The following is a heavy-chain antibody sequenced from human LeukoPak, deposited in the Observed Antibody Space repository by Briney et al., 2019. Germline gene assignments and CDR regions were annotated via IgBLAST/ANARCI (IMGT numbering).Heavy chain of an antibody. J-gene: IGHJ4*02. CDR1: GGSISSNNW. CDR2: IYHSGSP. CDR3: ARMALLSGYADY. D-gene: IGHD3-3*01. Sequence: PSETLSLTCAVSGGSISSNNWWGWVRQPPGKGLEWIGEIYHSGSPNYNPSLKSRVTISVDKSRNHFSLNLSSVTAADTAVYYCARMALLSGYADYWGQGILVTVSS. V-gene: IGHV4-4*02.